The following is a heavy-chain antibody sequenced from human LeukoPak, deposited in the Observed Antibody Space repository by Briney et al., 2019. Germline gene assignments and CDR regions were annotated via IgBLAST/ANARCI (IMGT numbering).Heavy chain of an antibody. J-gene: IGHJ4*02. CDR2: ISTYTGNT. CDR3: ARDQKSGLEVLWRY. Sequence: GASVKVSCRASGYRFTSYDISWVRQAPGQGLQWMGVISTYTGNTNYAQSFQDRVTTTTDTSTSTVYMELRSLTSDDTAVYYCARDQKSGLEVLWRYWGQGTQVTVSS. D-gene: IGHD3-3*01. V-gene: IGHV1-18*04. CDR1: GYRFTSYD.